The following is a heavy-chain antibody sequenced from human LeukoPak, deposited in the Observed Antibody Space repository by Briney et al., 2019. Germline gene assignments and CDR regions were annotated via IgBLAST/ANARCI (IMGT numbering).Heavy chain of an antibody. Sequence: PGGSLRLSCAASGFTFSRYYMSWVRQTPGKGLEWLANIKEDGSETYYVDSVKGRFTISRDNAKNTLFLQMSSLRAEDTAVYYCTRDENSAVATFRFDHWGQGTLVTVSS. J-gene: IGHJ4*02. CDR1: GFTFSRYY. V-gene: IGHV3-7*01. CDR2: IKEDGSET. CDR3: TRDENSAVATFRFDH. D-gene: IGHD5-12*01.